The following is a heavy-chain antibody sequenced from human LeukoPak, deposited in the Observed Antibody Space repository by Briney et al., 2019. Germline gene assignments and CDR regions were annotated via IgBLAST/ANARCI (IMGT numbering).Heavy chain of an antibody. J-gene: IGHJ4*02. Sequence: KPSETLSLTCTVSGGSMSTYYWSWIRQSPGKGLEWIGYIYYSGSTNFNPSLKSRVTISVDTSKNQFSLKLSSVTAADTAVYYCASGGAMVRGPRFDYWGQGTLVTVSS. CDR2: IYYSGST. V-gene: IGHV4-59*08. CDR3: ASGGAMVRGPRFDY. CDR1: GGSMSTYY. D-gene: IGHD3-10*01.